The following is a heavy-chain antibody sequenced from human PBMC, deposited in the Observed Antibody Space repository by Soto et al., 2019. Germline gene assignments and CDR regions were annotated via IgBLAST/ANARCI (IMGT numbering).Heavy chain of an antibody. CDR3: ARDRGGDVGQFLFPDGFDL. CDR2: IGGSGGTK. V-gene: IGHV3-48*03. CDR1: GFTFSSYE. Sequence: GGSLRLSCAASGFTFSSYEMNWVRQAPGKGLEWISYIGGSGGTKYSADSVKGRFTISRDNAQNSLHLQMNSLRVEDTAVYYCARDRGGDVGQFLFPDGFDLWGQGTLVSVSS. J-gene: IGHJ3*01. D-gene: IGHD3-10*01.